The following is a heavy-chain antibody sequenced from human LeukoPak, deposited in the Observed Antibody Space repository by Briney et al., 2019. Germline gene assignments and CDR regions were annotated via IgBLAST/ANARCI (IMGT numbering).Heavy chain of an antibody. CDR2: INHSGST. Sequence: SETLSLTCAVYGGSFSGYYWSWIRQPPGKGLEWIGEINHSGSTNYNPSLKSRVTISVDTSKNQFSLKLSSVTAADTAVYYCARGLQGDTAMVRLYYFDYWGQGTLVTVSS. CDR1: GGSFSGYY. CDR3: ARGLQGDTAMVRLYYFDY. V-gene: IGHV4-34*01. J-gene: IGHJ4*02. D-gene: IGHD5-18*01.